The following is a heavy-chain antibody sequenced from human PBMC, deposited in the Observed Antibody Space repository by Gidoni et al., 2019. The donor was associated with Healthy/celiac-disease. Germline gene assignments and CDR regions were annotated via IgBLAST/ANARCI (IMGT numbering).Heavy chain of an antibody. CDR2: RKQDGSEK. V-gene: IGHV3-7*01. CDR3: ARYRVAAAGPGDY. CDR1: GFTFSSYW. D-gene: IGHD6-13*01. J-gene: IGHJ4*02. Sequence: EVQLVASGGGLVQPGGSLRLSCAASGFTFSSYWMSWVRQAPGKGLEWVANRKQDGSEKYYVDSVKGRFTISRDNAKNSLYLQMNSLRAEDTAVYYCARYRVAAAGPGDYWGQGTLVTVSS.